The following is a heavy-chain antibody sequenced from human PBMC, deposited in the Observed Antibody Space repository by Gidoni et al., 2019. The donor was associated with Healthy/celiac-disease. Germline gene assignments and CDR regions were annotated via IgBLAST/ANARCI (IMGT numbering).Heavy chain of an antibody. CDR3: VGVVVTAIQDFDY. Sequence: QVQLVESGGGVVQPGRSLRLSCAASGFTFSSYGMHWVRQAPGKGLEWVAVISYDGSNKYYADSVKGRFTISRDNSKNTLYLQMNSLRAEDTAVYYCVGVVVTAIQDFDYWGQGTLVTVSS. D-gene: IGHD2-21*02. J-gene: IGHJ4*02. V-gene: IGHV3-30*03. CDR1: GFTFSSYG. CDR2: ISYDGSNK.